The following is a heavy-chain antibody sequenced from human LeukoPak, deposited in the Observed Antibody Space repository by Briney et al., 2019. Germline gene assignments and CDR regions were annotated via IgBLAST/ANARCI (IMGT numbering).Heavy chain of an antibody. CDR3: ARVATGTRSFDY. CDR2: IITMFGTS. V-gene: IGHV1-69*06. Sequence: SVKVSCKTSGDRFRSYAISWVRQAPGQGPEWMARIITMFGTSDYAQKFQGRLTITADTSTGTAYMELSSLKTEDTAVYYCARVATGTRSFDYWGQGTLVTVSS. CDR1: GDRFRSYA. J-gene: IGHJ4*02. D-gene: IGHD1/OR15-1a*01.